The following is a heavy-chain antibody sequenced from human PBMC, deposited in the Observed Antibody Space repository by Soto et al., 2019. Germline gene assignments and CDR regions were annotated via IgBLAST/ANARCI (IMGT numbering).Heavy chain of an antibody. V-gene: IGHV4-34*01. Sequence: SETLSLTCAVYGGSFSGYYWSWIRQPPGKGLEWIGESNHSGSTNYNPSLKSRVTISVDTSKNQFSLQLSSVTAADTAVYYCASTFDWLSFSYYYYYGMDVWGQGTTVTVSS. D-gene: IGHD3-9*01. CDR1: GGSFSGYY. J-gene: IGHJ6*02. CDR2: SNHSGST. CDR3: ASTFDWLSFSYYYYYGMDV.